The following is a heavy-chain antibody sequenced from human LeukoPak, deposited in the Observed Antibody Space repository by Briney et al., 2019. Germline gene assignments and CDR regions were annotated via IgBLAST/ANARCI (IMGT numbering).Heavy chain of an antibody. CDR3: ARDLAVAAPGAFDI. J-gene: IGHJ3*02. V-gene: IGHV3-53*01. Sequence: GGSLRLSCAASGFTVSSNYMSWVRQAPGKRLEWVSVIYSGGSTYYADSVKGRFTISRDNSKNTLYLQMNSLRAEDTAVYYCARDLAVAAPGAFDIWGQGTMVTVSS. CDR2: IYSGGST. CDR1: GFTVSSNY. D-gene: IGHD6-19*01.